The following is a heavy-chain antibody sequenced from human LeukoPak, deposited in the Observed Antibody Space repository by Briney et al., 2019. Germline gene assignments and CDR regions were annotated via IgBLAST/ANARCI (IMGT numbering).Heavy chain of an antibody. CDR1: GYTFTSFG. Sequence: ASVKVSCKASGYTFTSFGIAWVRQAPGQGLEWMGWISAYNGNTNYAQKLQGRVTMTTDTSTSTAYMELRSLRSDDTAVYYCARGINSWGWFDPWGQGTLVTVSS. D-gene: IGHD2-15*01. CDR2: ISAYNGNT. J-gene: IGHJ5*01. V-gene: IGHV1-18*01. CDR3: ARGINSWGWFDP.